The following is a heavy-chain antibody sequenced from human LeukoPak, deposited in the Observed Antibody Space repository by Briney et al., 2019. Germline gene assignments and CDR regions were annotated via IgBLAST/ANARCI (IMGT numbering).Heavy chain of an antibody. D-gene: IGHD2-15*01. CDR2: ISSSGSTI. J-gene: IGHJ2*01. Sequence: GGSLRLSCAASGFTFSDYYMSWIRQAPGKGLEWVSYISSSGSTIYYADSVKGRFTISRDNAKNSLYLQMNSLRAEDTAVYYCASEGDCSGGSCPYWYFDLWGRGTLVTVSS. V-gene: IGHV3-11*01. CDR1: GFTFSDYY. CDR3: ASEGDCSGGSCPYWYFDL.